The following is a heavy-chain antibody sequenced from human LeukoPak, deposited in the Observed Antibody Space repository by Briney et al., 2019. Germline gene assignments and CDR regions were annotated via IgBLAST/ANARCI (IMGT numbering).Heavy chain of an antibody. CDR1: GFTFSSYS. J-gene: IGHJ3*02. CDR2: ISSSSSTI. D-gene: IGHD3-22*01. CDR3: AKGGLGYYDSSGYYYARAFDI. Sequence: TGGSLRLSCAASGFTFSSYSMNWVRQAPGKGLEWVSDISSSSSTIYYADSVKGRFTISRDNAKNSLYLEMNSLRAEDTAVYYCAKGGLGYYDSSGYYYARAFDIWGQGTMVTVSS. V-gene: IGHV3-48*01.